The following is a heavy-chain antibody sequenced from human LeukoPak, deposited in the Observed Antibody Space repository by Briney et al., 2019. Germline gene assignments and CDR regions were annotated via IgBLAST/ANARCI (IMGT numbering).Heavy chain of an antibody. CDR1: GFTFSKNA. Sequence: GGSLRLSCAASGFTFSKNAMSWVLQAPGKGLEWVSSLSGSGADTYYADSMKGRFTISRDNAKNTAYLQMNSLRAEDTAVYYCAKDPYGTRYFDYWGQGTLVTAS. CDR3: AKDPYGTRYFDY. CDR2: LSGSGADT. V-gene: IGHV3-23*01. J-gene: IGHJ4*02. D-gene: IGHD2-2*01.